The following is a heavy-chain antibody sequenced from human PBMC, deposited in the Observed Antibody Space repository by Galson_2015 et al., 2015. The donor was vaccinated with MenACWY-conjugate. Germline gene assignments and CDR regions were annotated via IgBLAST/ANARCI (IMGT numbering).Heavy chain of an antibody. CDR1: GDSISTYY. Sequence: SETLSLTCTVSGDSISTYYWNWIRQPPGKGLEWIGYIYYSGRTNYNPSLRSRVTISVDTSKNQFSLKLRSVTAADTAVYYCARAYSSSWYDFDYWGQGTPVTVSS. D-gene: IGHD6-13*01. CDR2: IYYSGRT. CDR3: ARAYSSSWYDFDY. V-gene: IGHV4-59*01. J-gene: IGHJ4*02.